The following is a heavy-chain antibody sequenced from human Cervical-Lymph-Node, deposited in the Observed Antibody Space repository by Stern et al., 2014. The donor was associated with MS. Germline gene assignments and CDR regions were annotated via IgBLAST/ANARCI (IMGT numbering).Heavy chain of an antibody. V-gene: IGHV4-39*01. D-gene: IGHD5-18*01. CDR3: ARHQLGYGYAYLRY. Sequence: QVQLVQSGPGLVKPSDTLSLTCSVSGDSLSSSTFYWGWIRQPPGKGPEWIGSVYYSGNTYYHPSLKSRVTISVDTSKNQFSLRLPSVTAADTAVYYCARHQLGYGYAYLRYWGQGTLVTVSS. CDR1: GDSLSSSTFY. CDR2: VYYSGNT. J-gene: IGHJ4*02.